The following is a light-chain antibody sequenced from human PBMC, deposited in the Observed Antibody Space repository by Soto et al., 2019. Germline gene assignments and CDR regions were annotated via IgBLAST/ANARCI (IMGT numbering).Light chain of an antibody. CDR2: DAS. Sequence: DIQMTQSPLTLSASVGDRVIITCRASQSIGSWLAWYQQKPGKAPKLLIYDASSLESGVPSRFSGSGSGTDFTLTISSLRPDDFATYYCQQYRSYSWTFGQGTKVDIK. CDR3: QQYRSYSWT. V-gene: IGKV1-5*01. J-gene: IGKJ1*01. CDR1: QSIGSW.